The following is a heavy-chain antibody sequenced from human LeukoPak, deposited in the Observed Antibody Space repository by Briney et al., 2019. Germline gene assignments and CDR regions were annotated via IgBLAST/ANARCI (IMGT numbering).Heavy chain of an antibody. CDR2: ISLDGSNK. D-gene: IGHD6-19*01. CDR3: ARDRAVAGNPSH. J-gene: IGHJ4*02. V-gene: IGHV3-30-3*01. CDR1: GFIFNDFA. Sequence: GGSLRLSCAASGFIFNDFAMHWVRQAPGKGLEWVAVISLDGSNKYFPDSVKGRFTISRDNAKNPLYLQMNSLRAEDTAVYYCARDRAVAGNPSHWGQGTLVTVSS.